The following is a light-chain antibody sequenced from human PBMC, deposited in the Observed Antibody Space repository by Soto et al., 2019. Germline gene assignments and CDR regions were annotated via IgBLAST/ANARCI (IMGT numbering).Light chain of an antibody. CDR1: QSVSNN. CDR3: QQYNIWPPWT. V-gene: IGKV3-15*01. CDR2: DAS. J-gene: IGKJ1*01. Sequence: ILMTQSPATLSVSPGERATLSCRASQSVSNNFASYQQKPGQAPSLLIYDASTRATGIPARFSGSGSGTEFTLTISGLQSEDFAVYYCQQYNIWPPWTFGQGTKVEVK.